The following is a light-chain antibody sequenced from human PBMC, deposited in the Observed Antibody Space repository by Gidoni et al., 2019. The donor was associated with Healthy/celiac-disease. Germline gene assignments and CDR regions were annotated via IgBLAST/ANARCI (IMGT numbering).Light chain of an antibody. CDR2: GNS. CDR3: QSYDSSLSGSKV. J-gene: IGLJ3*02. V-gene: IGLV1-40*01. CDR1: SSNIGAGYD. Sequence: QSVLTQPPSVSGAQGQRVTISCTGSSSNIGAGYDVHWYQQLPGPAPKLLIYGNSNRPSGVPDRFSGSKSGTSASLAITGLQAEDEADYYCQSYDSSLSGSKVFGGGTKLTVL.